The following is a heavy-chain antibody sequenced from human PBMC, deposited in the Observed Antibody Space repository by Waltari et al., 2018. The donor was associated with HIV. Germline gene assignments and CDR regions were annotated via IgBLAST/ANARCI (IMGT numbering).Heavy chain of an antibody. CDR1: GIAFDLFT. CDR2: ISRGSSFS. CDR3: VGDRTSLTTGDFDS. V-gene: IGHV3-21*02. J-gene: IGHJ4*02. D-gene: IGHD1-1*01. Sequence: ELVESGGGLFKPGQSLRLSCNASGIAFDLFTMTWVRQAPGRGLELVASISRGSSFSYYSDSFKGRISISRDNAKKSLFLQMNSLTADDTGLYFCVGDRTSLTTGDFDSWGQGVPVIVSS.